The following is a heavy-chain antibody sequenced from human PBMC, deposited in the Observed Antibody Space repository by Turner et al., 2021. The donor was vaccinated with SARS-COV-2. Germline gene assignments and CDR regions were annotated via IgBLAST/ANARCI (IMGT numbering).Heavy chain of an antibody. Sequence: EVQLVETGGDLIKPGGSLRLYCAAYGFTVSSKYMSWVRQAPVKGLEWFSVIYSGGSTYYADSVKGRFTISRDNSKNTLYLQMNSLRAEDTAVYYCARVRPSLIDYFDYWGQGTLVTVSS. CDR2: IYSGGST. CDR1: GFTVSSKY. CDR3: ARVRPSLIDYFDY. V-gene: IGHV3-53*02. J-gene: IGHJ4*02. D-gene: IGHD3-16*02.